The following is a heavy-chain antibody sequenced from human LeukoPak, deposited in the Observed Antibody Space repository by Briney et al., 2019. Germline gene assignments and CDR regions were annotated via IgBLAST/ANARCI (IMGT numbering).Heavy chain of an antibody. CDR1: GGSFSGYY. J-gene: IGHJ5*02. CDR3: ARQGPYSGSYQGWFDP. V-gene: IGHV4-34*01. D-gene: IGHD1-26*01. Sequence: PSETLSLTCAVYGGSFSGYYWSWIRQPPGKGLEWIGEINHSGSTNYNPSLKSRVTISVDTSKNQFSLKLSSVTAADTAVYYCARQGPYSGSYQGWFDPWGQGTLVTVSS. CDR2: INHSGST.